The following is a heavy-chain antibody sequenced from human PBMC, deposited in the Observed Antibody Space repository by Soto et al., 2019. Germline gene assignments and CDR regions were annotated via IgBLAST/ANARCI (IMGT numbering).Heavy chain of an antibody. CDR1: GFTFSSYG. CDR3: ARGPYCGGDCYFWSGVVADY. D-gene: IGHD2-21*02. Sequence: QVQLVESGGGVVQPGRSLRLSCAASGFTFSSYGMHWVRQAPGKGLEWVAVIWYDGSNKYYADSVKGRFTISRDNSKNTLYLHMNSLRAEDTAVYYCARGPYCGGDCYFWSGVVADYWGQGTLVTVSS. J-gene: IGHJ4*02. V-gene: IGHV3-33*01. CDR2: IWYDGSNK.